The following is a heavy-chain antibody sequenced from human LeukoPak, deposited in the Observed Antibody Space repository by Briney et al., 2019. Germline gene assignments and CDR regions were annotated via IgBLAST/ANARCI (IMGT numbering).Heavy chain of an antibody. CDR1: GGSISSSSYY. J-gene: IGHJ4*02. CDR2: IYYSGST. D-gene: IGHD6-19*01. Sequence: SETLSLTCTVSGGSISSSSYYWGWIRQPPGKGLEWIGSIYYSGSTYYNPSLKSRVTISVDTSKNQFSLKLSSVTAADTAVYYCARWQGSGWSHYFDYWGQGTLVTVSS. V-gene: IGHV4-39*07. CDR3: ARWQGSGWSHYFDY.